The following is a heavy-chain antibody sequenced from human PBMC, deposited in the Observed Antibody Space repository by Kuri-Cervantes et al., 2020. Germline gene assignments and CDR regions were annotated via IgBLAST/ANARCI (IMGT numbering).Heavy chain of an antibody. Sequence: GSLRLSCTVSGGSISSYYWSWIRQPPGKGLEWIGYIYYSGSTNYNPSLKSRVTISVDTSKNQFSLKLSSVTAADTAVYYCARYCSSTSCHLPFDPWGQGTLVTVSS. CDR1: GGSISSYY. CDR3: ARYCSSTSCHLPFDP. CDR2: IYYSGST. J-gene: IGHJ5*02. V-gene: IGHV4-59*08. D-gene: IGHD2-2*01.